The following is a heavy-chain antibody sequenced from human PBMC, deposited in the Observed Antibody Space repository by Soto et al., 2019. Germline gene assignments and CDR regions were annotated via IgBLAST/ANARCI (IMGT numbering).Heavy chain of an antibody. Sequence: SETLSLTCTVSGGSISSYYWSWIRQPPGKGLEWIGYIYYSGSTNYNPSLKSRVTISVDTSKNQFSLKLSSVTAADTAVYYCGRRYSSSFDYWGQGTRVTVSS. V-gene: IGHV4-59*08. CDR2: IYYSGST. CDR3: GRRYSSSFDY. D-gene: IGHD6-13*01. CDR1: GGSISSYY. J-gene: IGHJ4*02.